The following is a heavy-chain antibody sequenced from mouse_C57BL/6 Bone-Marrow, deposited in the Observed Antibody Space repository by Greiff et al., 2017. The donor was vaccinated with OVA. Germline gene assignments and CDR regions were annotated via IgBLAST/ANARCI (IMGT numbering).Heavy chain of an antibody. J-gene: IGHJ4*01. CDR1: GYSITSGYY. Sequence: DVQLQESGPGLVKPSQSLSLTCSVTGYSITSGYYWNWIRQFPGNKLEWMGYISYDGSNNYNPSLKNRISITRDTSKNQFFLKLNSVTTEDTATYYCARGGVVATAGDYWGQGTSVTVSS. CDR2: ISYDGSN. D-gene: IGHD1-1*01. CDR3: ARGGVVATAGDY. V-gene: IGHV3-6*01.